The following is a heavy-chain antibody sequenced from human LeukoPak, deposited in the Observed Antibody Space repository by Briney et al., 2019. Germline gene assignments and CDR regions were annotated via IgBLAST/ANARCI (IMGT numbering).Heavy chain of an antibody. CDR1: GFTFDDYG. CDR3: ARDSYQDYYGRFDP. V-gene: IGHV3-20*04. J-gene: IGHJ5*02. Sequence: GGSLRLSCAASGFTFDDYGMSWVRQAPGKGLEWVSGINWNGGSTGYADSVKGRFTISRDNSENTLYLQMNGLTAEDTAMYYCARDSYQDYYGRFDPWGQGTLVIVSS. D-gene: IGHD3-10*01. CDR2: INWNGGST.